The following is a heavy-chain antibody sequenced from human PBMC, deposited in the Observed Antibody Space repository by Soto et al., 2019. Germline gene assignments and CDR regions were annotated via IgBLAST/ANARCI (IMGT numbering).Heavy chain of an antibody. V-gene: IGHV3-66*01. Sequence: GSRSLCCGASGVTVSIPDLRGGRQAPGKGLEWISIIYSAGNTYYADSVKGRFTISRDNSKNTLYLQMNSLGAEDTAVYYCARDFVVGGPTINYYYGMDVWGQGT. CDR3: ARDFVVGGPTINYYYGMDV. D-gene: IGHD1-26*01. CDR2: IYSAGNT. J-gene: IGHJ6*02. CDR1: GVTVSIPD.